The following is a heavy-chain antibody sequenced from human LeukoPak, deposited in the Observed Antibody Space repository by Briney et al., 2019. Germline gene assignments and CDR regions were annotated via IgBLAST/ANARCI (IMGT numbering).Heavy chain of an antibody. D-gene: IGHD1-14*01. Sequence: GGSLRLSCAASGFTFSSYSMNWVRQAPGKGLEWVSYISSSSSTIYYADSVKGRFTISRDNAKNSLYLQMNSLRAEDTAVYYCARDKGLPEFDYWGQGTLVTVSS. J-gene: IGHJ4*02. CDR2: ISSSSSTI. CDR1: GFTFSSYS. V-gene: IGHV3-48*01. CDR3: ARDKGLPEFDY.